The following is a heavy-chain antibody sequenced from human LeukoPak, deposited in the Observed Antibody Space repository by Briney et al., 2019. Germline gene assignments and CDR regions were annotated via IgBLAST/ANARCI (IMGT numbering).Heavy chain of an antibody. CDR3: ASRGGYKFRFTDYYYYYMDV. V-gene: IGHV4-34*01. Sequence: SETLSLTCAVYGGSFSGYYWSWIRQPPGKGLEWIGEINHSGNTNYNPPLKSRVTISLDTSKNQFSLKLSSVTAADTAVYYCASRGGYKFRFTDYYYYYMDVWGNGTTVTVSS. J-gene: IGHJ6*03. CDR1: GGSFSGYY. D-gene: IGHD5-24*01. CDR2: INHSGNT.